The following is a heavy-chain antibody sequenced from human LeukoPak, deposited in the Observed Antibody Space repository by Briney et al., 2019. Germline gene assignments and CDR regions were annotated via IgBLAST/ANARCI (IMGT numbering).Heavy chain of an antibody. V-gene: IGHV4-59*01. Sequence: SETLSLTCTVSGVSISTYYWSWLRQPPGKGLEWIGYVYFSGGTNYNPSLQSRVTISRGTSKNQFSLKLISVTAADTAVYYCARDGGYDFWSGYQDVYYYYGMDVWGQGTTVTVSS. J-gene: IGHJ6*02. D-gene: IGHD3-3*01. CDR3: ARDGGYDFWSGYQDVYYYYGMDV. CDR1: GVSISTYY. CDR2: VYFSGGT.